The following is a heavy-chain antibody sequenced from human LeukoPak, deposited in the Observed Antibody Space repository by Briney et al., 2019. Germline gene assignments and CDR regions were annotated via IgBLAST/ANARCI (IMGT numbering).Heavy chain of an antibody. CDR2: INTGGSTT. J-gene: IGHJ4*02. CDR1: GFTFSSYW. Sequence: PGGSLRLSCAASGFTFSSYWMHWVRQAPGKGLVWVSRINTGGSTTDYADSVKGRFTISRDNAKNTLYLQMNSLRAEDTAVYYFKRDLGGRDDYGGQEILVIVSS. CDR3: KRDLGGRDDY. V-gene: IGHV3-74*01. D-gene: IGHD5-24*01.